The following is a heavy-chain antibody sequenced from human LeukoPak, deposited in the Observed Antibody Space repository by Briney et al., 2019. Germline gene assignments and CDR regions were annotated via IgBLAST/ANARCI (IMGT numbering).Heavy chain of an antibody. J-gene: IGHJ3*02. CDR3: ARVSQRSGAFDI. D-gene: IGHD6-25*01. V-gene: IGHV4-4*07. CDR2: IYTSGST. CDR1: GGSISSYY. Sequence: SETLSLTCTVSGGSISSYYWSWIRQPAGKGPEWIGRIYTSGSTNYNPSLKSRVTMSVDTSKNQFSLKLSSVTAADTAVYYCARVSQRSGAFDIWGQGTMVTVSS.